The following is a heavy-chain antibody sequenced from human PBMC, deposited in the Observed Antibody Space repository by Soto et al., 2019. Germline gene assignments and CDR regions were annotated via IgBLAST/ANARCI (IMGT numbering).Heavy chain of an antibody. CDR3: AKDLLSYYDSSGPAHHDPFDI. V-gene: IGHV3-23*01. CDR1: GFTFSSYA. CDR2: ISGSGGST. J-gene: IGHJ3*02. D-gene: IGHD3-22*01. Sequence: PGGSLRLSCAASGFTFSSYAMSWVRQAPGKGLEWVSAISGSGGSTYYADSVKGRFTISRDNSKNTLYLQMNSLRAEDTAVYYCAKDLLSYYDSSGPAHHDPFDIWGQGTMVTVSS.